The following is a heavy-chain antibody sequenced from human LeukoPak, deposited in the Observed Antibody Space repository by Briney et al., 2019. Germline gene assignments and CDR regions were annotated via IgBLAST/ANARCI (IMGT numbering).Heavy chain of an antibody. CDR1: GFTFSSYG. V-gene: IGHV3-33*05. CDR2: ISYDGSNK. J-gene: IGHJ4*02. Sequence: AGGSLRLSCAASGFTFSSYGMHWVRQAPGKGLEWVAVISYDGSNKYYADSVKGRFTISRDNSKNTLYLQMNSLRAEDTAVYYCAKDVEDDYGDYEAYYFDYWGQGTLVTVSS. CDR3: AKDVEDDYGDYEAYYFDY. D-gene: IGHD4-17*01.